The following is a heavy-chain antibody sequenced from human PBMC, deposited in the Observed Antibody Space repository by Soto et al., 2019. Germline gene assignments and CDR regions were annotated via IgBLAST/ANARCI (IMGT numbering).Heavy chain of an antibody. CDR1: GGSISSGGYY. CDR2: IYYSGST. Sequence: VSLTCTVSGGSISSGGYYWSWIRQHPGKGLEWIGYIYYSGSTYYNPSLKSRVTISVDTSKNQFSLKLSSVTAADTAVYYCASSGITIFGVVGWFDPWGQGTLVTVSS. J-gene: IGHJ5*02. CDR3: ASSGITIFGVVGWFDP. V-gene: IGHV4-31*03. D-gene: IGHD3-3*01.